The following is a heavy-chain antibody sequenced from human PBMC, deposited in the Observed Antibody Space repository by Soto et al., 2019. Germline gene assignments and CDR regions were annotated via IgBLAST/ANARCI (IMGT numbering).Heavy chain of an antibody. Sequence: GGSLRLSCAASGFTFSSYSMNWVRQAPGKGLEWVSYISSSSSTIYYADSVKGRFTISRDNAKNSLYLQMNSLRAEDTAVYYCARVLGLFMGSYGSGSYSSNYGMDVWGQGTTVTVSS. V-gene: IGHV3-48*01. CDR1: GFTFSSYS. D-gene: IGHD3-10*01. CDR3: ARVLGLFMGSYGSGSYSSNYGMDV. CDR2: ISSSSSTI. J-gene: IGHJ6*02.